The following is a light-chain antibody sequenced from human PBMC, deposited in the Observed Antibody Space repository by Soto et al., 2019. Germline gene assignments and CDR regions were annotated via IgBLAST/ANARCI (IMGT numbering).Light chain of an antibody. J-gene: IGLJ2*01. CDR2: EVS. Sequence: QSALTQPPSASGSPGQSVTISCTGTSSDVGGYNYVSWYQQHPGKAPKLMIYEVSNRPSGVSNRFSGSKSANTASLTISGLQAEDEADYYCSSYTRSTTRVFGGGTKLTVL. CDR3: SSYTRSTTRV. V-gene: IGLV2-14*01. CDR1: SSDVGGYNY.